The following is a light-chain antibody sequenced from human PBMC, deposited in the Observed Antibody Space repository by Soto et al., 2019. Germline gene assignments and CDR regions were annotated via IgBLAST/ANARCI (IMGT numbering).Light chain of an antibody. V-gene: IGLV2-14*01. CDR1: SSDVGGYNY. CDR2: EVT. J-gene: IGLJ3*02. CDR3: KSRTTRNTLV. Sequence: QSVLTQPAPVSGSPGQSITISCTGTSSDVGGYNYVSWYQQHPGKAPKLIIYEVTHRPSGVSSRFYGSRSGNTASLTISGLQAEDGADYYCKSRTTRNTLVFGGGTKVTVL.